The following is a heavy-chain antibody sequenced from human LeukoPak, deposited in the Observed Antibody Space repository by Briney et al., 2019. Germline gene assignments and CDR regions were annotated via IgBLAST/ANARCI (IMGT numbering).Heavy chain of an antibody. V-gene: IGHV4-34*01. CDR2: INHSGST. CDR1: GGSFSGYY. Sequence: PSETLSLTCAVYGGSFSGYYWSWIRQPPGKGLEWIGEINHSGSTSYNPSLKSRVTISVDTSKNQFSLKLSSVTAADTAVYYCAGYYDILTGYYKGFDYWGQGTLVTVSS. J-gene: IGHJ4*02. CDR3: AGYYDILTGYYKGFDY. D-gene: IGHD3-9*01.